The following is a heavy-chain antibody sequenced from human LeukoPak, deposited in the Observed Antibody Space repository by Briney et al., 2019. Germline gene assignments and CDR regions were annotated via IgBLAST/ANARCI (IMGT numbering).Heavy chain of an antibody. J-gene: IGHJ4*02. Sequence: GSLRLSCAASGFTFSSYAMHWVRQAPGKGLEWVAVISYDGSNKYYADSVKGRFTISRDNSKNTLYLQMNSLRAEDTAVYYCARVHRPNTEVLDYWGQGTLVTVSS. D-gene: IGHD4-23*01. V-gene: IGHV3-30*07. CDR3: ARVHRPNTEVLDY. CDR1: GFTFSSYA. CDR2: ISYDGSNK.